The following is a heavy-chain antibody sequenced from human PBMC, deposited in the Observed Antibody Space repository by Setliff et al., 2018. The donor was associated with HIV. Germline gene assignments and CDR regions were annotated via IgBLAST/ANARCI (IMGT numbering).Heavy chain of an antibody. CDR3: ARDPIAAAGYNWFDP. Sequence: LSLTCTVSGGSISSSSYYWGWIRQPPGKGLEWIGTMYYSGRTFYNPSLKTRVTISVDTSKNQFSLKLSSVTAADTAVYYCARDPIAAAGYNWFDPWGQGTLVTVSS. CDR1: GGSISSSSYY. CDR2: MYYSGRT. V-gene: IGHV4-39*07. D-gene: IGHD6-13*01. J-gene: IGHJ5*02.